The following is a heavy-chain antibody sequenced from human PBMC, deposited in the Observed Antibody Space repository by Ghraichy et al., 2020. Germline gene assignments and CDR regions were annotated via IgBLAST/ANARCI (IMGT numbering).Heavy chain of an antibody. D-gene: IGHD1-26*01. V-gene: IGHV1-8*01. Sequence: ASVKVSCKASGYTFTSYDINWVRQATGQGLEWMGWMNPHSGNTDYAQRFQGRVTMTRNTSISTAYMELSSLRFDDTGVYYCARGRKERRYDYGLDVWGQGTTVTVSS. CDR3: ARGRKERRYDYGLDV. CDR1: GYTFTSYD. J-gene: IGHJ6*02. CDR2: MNPHSGNT.